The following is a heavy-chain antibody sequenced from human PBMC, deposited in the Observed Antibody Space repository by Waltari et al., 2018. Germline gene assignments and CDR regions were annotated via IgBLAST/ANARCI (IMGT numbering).Heavy chain of an antibody. CDR1: GFTFSRYA. CDR3: TRTRGGDDY. CDR2: ISSSSSSI. Sequence: EVQLVESGGGLVLPGESLRLSCAASGFTFSRYAMHWVRQAPGKGLEWVSYISSSSSSIYYADSVKGRFTISRDNAKNSLYLQMNSLRAEDTAVYYCTRTRGGDDYWGQGTLVTVSS. J-gene: IGHJ4*02. D-gene: IGHD2-21*01. V-gene: IGHV3-48*04.